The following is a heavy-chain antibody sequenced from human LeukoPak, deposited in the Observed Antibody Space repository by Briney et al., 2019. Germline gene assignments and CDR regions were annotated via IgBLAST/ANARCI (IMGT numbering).Heavy chain of an antibody. Sequence: GGSLRLSCAASGFTFSTFAMLWVRQPRGQGLAWVSSIFPSGGEIHYADSVRGRFTISRDNSKTTLSLQMNSLRAEDTAIYYCVTYRQVMLPFEAWGQGTLVTVSS. CDR2: IFPSGGEI. CDR3: VTYRQVMLPFEA. CDR1: GFTFSTFA. D-gene: IGHD5-18*01. J-gene: IGHJ5*02. V-gene: IGHV3-23*01.